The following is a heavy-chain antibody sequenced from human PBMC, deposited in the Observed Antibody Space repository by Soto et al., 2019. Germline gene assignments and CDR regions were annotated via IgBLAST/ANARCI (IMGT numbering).Heavy chain of an antibody. Sequence: GGSLRLSCAASGFTFSSYAMSWVRQAPGKGLELFSAISGSGGSTYYADSVKGRFTISRDNSKNTLYLQMNSLRAEDTAVYYCAKTQIPITMVRGVENWFDPWGQGTLVTVSS. J-gene: IGHJ5*02. D-gene: IGHD3-10*01. CDR1: GFTFSSYA. V-gene: IGHV3-23*01. CDR3: AKTQIPITMVRGVENWFDP. CDR2: ISGSGGST.